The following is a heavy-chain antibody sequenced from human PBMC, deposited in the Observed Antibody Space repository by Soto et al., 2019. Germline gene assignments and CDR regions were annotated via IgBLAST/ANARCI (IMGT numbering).Heavy chain of an antibody. J-gene: IGHJ6*02. CDR2: IFWNSGTI. D-gene: IGHD7-27*01. CDR1: GCSFGDYA. CDR3: ANGQLTGFKCYSYCMDV. Sequence: DVQLVESGGGLEQPGTSLRLSCEVSGCSFGDYAMNWVRQAPGKGLEWVAGIFWNSGTIAYAESVKGRFTISRDNYKKPLNLQTNGLTLDYTAMYYCANGQLTGFKCYSYCMDVWGQGTTVTVSS. V-gene: IGHV3-9*01.